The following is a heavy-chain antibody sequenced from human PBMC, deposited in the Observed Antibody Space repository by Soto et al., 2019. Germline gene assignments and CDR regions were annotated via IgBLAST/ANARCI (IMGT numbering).Heavy chain of an antibody. V-gene: IGHV3-7*03. J-gene: IGHJ6*02. CDR1: GFTFSSYW. CDR2: IKQDGSEK. Sequence: ASVKVSCAASGFTFSSYWMSWVRQAPGKGLEWVANIKQDGSEKYYVDSVKGRFTISRDNAKNSLYLQMNSLRAEDTAVYYCAREGSSWYIYYYGMDVWGQGTTVTVSS. CDR3: AREGSSWYIYYYGMDV. D-gene: IGHD6-13*01.